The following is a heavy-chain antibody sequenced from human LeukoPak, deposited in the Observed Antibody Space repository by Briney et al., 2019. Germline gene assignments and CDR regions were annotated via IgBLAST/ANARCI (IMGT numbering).Heavy chain of an antibody. CDR1: GGTFISYA. V-gene: IGHV1-69*01. J-gene: IGHJ4*02. CDR3: ASSPRGYSGYDYLDY. Sequence: GASVKVSCKASGGTFISYAISWVRQAPGQGLEWMGGIIPIFGTANYAQKFQGRVTITADESTSTAYMELSSLRSEDTAVYYCASSPRGYSGYDYLDYWGQGTLVTVSS. D-gene: IGHD5-12*01. CDR2: IIPIFGTA.